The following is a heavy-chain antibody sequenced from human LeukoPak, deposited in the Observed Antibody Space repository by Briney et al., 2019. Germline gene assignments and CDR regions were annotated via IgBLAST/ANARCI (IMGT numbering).Heavy chain of an antibody. V-gene: IGHV3-74*01. CDR1: GFPFGSYW. CDR3: ARDSETSYWG. Sequence: GGSLRLSCAASGFPFGSYWMHWVRQAPGKGLMWVSRVKHDGSGASYADSVKGRFTITRDNARNTLYLEMNSLRAEDTAVYYCARDSETSYWGWGQGTLVTVSS. D-gene: IGHD7-27*01. J-gene: IGHJ4*02. CDR2: VKHDGSGA.